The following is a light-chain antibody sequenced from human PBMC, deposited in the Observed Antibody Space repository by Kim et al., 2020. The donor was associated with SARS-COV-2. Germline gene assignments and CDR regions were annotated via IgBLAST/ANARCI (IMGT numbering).Light chain of an antibody. J-gene: IGKJ4*01. Sequence: LSPGERGTLSCRASQSVTSDLAWYQQRPGQAPRLLIYDASNRATGIPARFSGRGSGTDFTLTISSLEPEDFAVYYCQHRSDWPLTFGGGTKVDIK. CDR3: QHRSDWPLT. CDR2: DAS. CDR1: QSVTSD. V-gene: IGKV3-11*01.